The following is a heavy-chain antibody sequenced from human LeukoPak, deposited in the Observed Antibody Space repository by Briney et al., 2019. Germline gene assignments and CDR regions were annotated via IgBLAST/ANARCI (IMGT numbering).Heavy chain of an antibody. J-gene: IGHJ4*02. CDR1: GYTFTDYY. Sequence: ASVKVSCKASGYTFTDYYMHWVRQAPGQGLGWMGWINPNSGGTKYAQKFQGRVTMTRDTSINTAYMELSRLRSDDTAVYYCARGGEGITGDYNSFDSWGQGALVTVSS. CDR3: ARGGEGITGDYNSFDS. CDR2: INPNSGGT. V-gene: IGHV1-2*02. D-gene: IGHD7-27*01.